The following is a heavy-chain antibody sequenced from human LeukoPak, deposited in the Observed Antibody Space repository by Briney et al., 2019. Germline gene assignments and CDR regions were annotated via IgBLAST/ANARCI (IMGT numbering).Heavy chain of an antibody. CDR2: IYTSGST. J-gene: IGHJ4*02. Sequence: SETLSLTCTVSGGSISSYYWSWIRQPAGKGLEWIGRIYTSGSTNYNPSLKSRVTMSVDTSKNQFSLKLSSVTAADTAVYYCARDCSGGSCYYFDYWGQGTLVTVSS. CDR3: ARDCSGGSCYYFDY. CDR1: GGSISSYY. D-gene: IGHD2-15*01. V-gene: IGHV4-4*07.